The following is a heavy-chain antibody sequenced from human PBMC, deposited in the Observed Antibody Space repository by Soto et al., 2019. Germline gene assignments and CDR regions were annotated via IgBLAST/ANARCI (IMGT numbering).Heavy chain of an antibody. CDR2: INPNSGNT. CDR3: ARAYDLLEDAFDI. Sequence: GASVKVSCKASGYTFTSYDINWVRQATGQGLAWMGWINPNSGNTGYAQKFQGRVTMTRNTSISTAYMELSRLRSEDTAVYYCARAYDLLEDAFDIWGQGTIVTVS. J-gene: IGHJ3*02. V-gene: IGHV1-8*01. D-gene: IGHD3-9*01. CDR1: GYTFTSYD.